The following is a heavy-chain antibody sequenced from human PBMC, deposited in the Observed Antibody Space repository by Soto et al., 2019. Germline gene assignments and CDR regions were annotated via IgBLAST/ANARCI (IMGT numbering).Heavy chain of an antibody. V-gene: IGHV1-69*04. D-gene: IGHD2-15*01. CDR1: GGTFSSYT. J-gene: IGHJ4*02. CDR2: IIPILGIA. CDR3: ARDILFDY. Sequence: SVKVSCKASGGTFSSYTISWVRQAPGQGLEWMGRIIPILGIANYAQKFQGRVTITRDTSASTAYMELSSLRSEDTAVYYCARDILFDYWGQGTLVTVSS.